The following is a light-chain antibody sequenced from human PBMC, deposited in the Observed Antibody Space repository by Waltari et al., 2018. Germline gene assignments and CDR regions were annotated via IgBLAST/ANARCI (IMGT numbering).Light chain of an antibody. CDR2: SNN. CDR1: SSNIGSNT. J-gene: IGLJ2*01. V-gene: IGLV1-44*01. Sequence: QSVLTPPPSASGTPGQRVTISCSGSSSNIGSNTVNWYQQLPGTAPKLLIYSNNRRPSGVPDRFSGAKSGTSASLAISGLQSEDEADYYCAAWDDSLNGVVFGGGTKLTVL. CDR3: AAWDDSLNGVV.